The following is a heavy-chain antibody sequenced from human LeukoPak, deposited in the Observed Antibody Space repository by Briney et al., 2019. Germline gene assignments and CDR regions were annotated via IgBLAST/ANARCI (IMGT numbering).Heavy chain of an antibody. J-gene: IGHJ4*02. D-gene: IGHD5-12*01. CDR2: ISSSSSYI. Sequence: GGSLRLSCAASGFTFSSYSMNWVRQAPGKGLEWVSSISSSSSYIYYADSVKGRFTISRDNAKNSLYPQMNSLRAEDTAMYYCARDRGYSGYGEIDYWGQGTLVTVSS. CDR1: GFTFSSYS. V-gene: IGHV3-21*01. CDR3: ARDRGYSGYGEIDY.